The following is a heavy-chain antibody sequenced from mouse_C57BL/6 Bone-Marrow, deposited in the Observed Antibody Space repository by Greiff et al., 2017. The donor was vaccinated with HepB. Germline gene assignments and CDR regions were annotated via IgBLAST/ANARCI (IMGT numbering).Heavy chain of an antibody. CDR2: IDPSDSYT. CDR3: AGYGNSYYAMDY. J-gene: IGHJ4*01. CDR1: GYTFTSYW. Sequence: QVELQQPGAELVRPGTSVKLSCKASGYTFTSYWMHWVKQRPGQGLEWIGVIDPSDSYTNYNQKFKGKATLTVDTSSSTAYMQLSSLTSEDSAVYYCAGYGNSYYAMDYWGQGTSVTVSA. V-gene: IGHV1-59*01. D-gene: IGHD2-10*02.